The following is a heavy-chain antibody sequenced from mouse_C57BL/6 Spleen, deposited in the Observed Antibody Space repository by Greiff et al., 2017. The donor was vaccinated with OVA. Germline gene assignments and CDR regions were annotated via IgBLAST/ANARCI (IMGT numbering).Heavy chain of an antibody. CDR1: GYTFTDYN. V-gene: IGHV1-18*01. D-gene: IGHD1-1*01. Sequence: VQLQQSGPELVKPGASVKIPCKASGYTFTDYNMDWVKQSHGKSLEWIGDINPNNGGTIYNQKFKGKATLTVDKSSSTAYMELRSLTSEDTAVYYCARRYYYGSSYARFAYWGQGTLVTVSA. J-gene: IGHJ3*01. CDR3: ARRYYYGSSYARFAY. CDR2: INPNNGGT.